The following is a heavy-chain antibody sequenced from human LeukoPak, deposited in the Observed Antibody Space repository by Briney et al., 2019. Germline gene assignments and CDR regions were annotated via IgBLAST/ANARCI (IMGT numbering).Heavy chain of an antibody. Sequence: ASVKVSCKVSGYTLTELSMHWVRQAPGKGLEWMGGFDPEDGETIYAQKFQGRVTMTEDTSTDTAYMELSSLRSEDTAVYYCARVLRYFANSYYYYGMDVWGQGTTVTVSS. D-gene: IGHD3-9*01. CDR1: GYTLTELS. CDR2: FDPEDGET. V-gene: IGHV1-24*01. J-gene: IGHJ6*02. CDR3: ARVLRYFANSYYYYGMDV.